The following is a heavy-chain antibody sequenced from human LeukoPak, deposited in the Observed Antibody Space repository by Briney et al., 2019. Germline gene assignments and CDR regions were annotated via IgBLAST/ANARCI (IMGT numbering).Heavy chain of an antibody. CDR1: GYSISSDYY. CDR2: IYYSGST. Sequence: SETLSLTCAVSGYSISSDYYWSWIRQPPGKGLEWIGYIYYSGSTYYNPSLKSRVTISVDTSKNQFSLKLSSVTAADTAVYYCARGIVVVPAAPVDYYYYMDVWGKGTTVTVSS. CDR3: ARGIVVVPAAPVDYYYYMDV. D-gene: IGHD2-2*01. J-gene: IGHJ6*03. V-gene: IGHV4-30-4*08.